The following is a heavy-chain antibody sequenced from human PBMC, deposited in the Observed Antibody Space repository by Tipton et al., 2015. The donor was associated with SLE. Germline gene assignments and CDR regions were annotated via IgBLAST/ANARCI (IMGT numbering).Heavy chain of an antibody. J-gene: IGHJ3*02. CDR1: GGSISSGGYY. D-gene: IGHD4-17*01. Sequence: TLSLTCTVSGGSISSGGYYWSWIRQPPGKGLEWIGEINHSGYTNYNPSLKSRVTISVDTSKNQFSLKLSSVTAADTAVYYCARTGYGDNDAFDIWGQGTMVTVSS. CDR3: ARTGYGDNDAFDI. CDR2: INHSGYT. V-gene: IGHV4-39*07.